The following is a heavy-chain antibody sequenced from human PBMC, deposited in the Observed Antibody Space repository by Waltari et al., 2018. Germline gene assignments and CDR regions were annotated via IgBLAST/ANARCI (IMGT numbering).Heavy chain of an antibody. Sequence: EVQLVEAGGDLVQPGGSLRLSCEASGFTFSDYWMHWVRQSPGKGPVWVSRINGDGYGITYSDSVKWRFTISRDNTKNTLYLQMNSLRVEDTAVYYCARKGGRGYAYGPFYFDYWGQGALVIVSS. CDR2: INGDGYGI. CDR3: ARKGGRGYAYGPFYFDY. CDR1: GFTFSDYW. V-gene: IGHV3-74*01. D-gene: IGHD5-12*01. J-gene: IGHJ4*02.